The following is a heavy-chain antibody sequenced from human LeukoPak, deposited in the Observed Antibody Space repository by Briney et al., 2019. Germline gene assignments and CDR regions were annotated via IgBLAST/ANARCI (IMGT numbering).Heavy chain of an antibody. V-gene: IGHV4-30-4*07. Sequence: SQTLSLTCAVSGGTLTSGGYSWSWIRQSPGKALEWIGYIYYSGSAYYNPSLKSRVDISFDTSKNQFSLRMTSVTAADTAVYYCARVSSSWYQDWYFDLWGRGTLVTVSS. CDR2: IYYSGSA. D-gene: IGHD6-13*01. CDR1: GGTLTSGGYS. CDR3: ARVSSSWYQDWYFDL. J-gene: IGHJ2*01.